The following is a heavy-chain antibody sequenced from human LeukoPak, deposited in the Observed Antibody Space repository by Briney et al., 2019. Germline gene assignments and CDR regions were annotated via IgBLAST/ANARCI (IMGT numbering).Heavy chain of an antibody. Sequence: GGSLRLSCAASGFTFSTYGMHWVRQAPGKGLGWVALIWYDGSDKYYADSVKGRFIISRDNSKNTLYLQMNSLRAEDTAVYYCARGEYSSSPGLDYWGQGTLVTVSS. V-gene: IGHV3-33*01. CDR1: GFTFSTYG. CDR3: ARGEYSSSPGLDY. CDR2: IWYDGSDK. D-gene: IGHD6-6*01. J-gene: IGHJ4*02.